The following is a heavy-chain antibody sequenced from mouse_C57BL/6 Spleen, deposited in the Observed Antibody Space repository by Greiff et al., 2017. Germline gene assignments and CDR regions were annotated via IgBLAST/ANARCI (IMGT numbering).Heavy chain of an antibody. J-gene: IGHJ4*01. CDR3: AREVRGNYGFYAMDY. D-gene: IGHD2-1*01. CDR1: GYTFTSYW. V-gene: IGHV1-61*01. Sequence: QVQLQQPGAELVRPGSSVKLSCKASGYTFTSYWMDWVKQRPGQGLEWIGNIYPSDSETHYNQKFKDKATLTVDKSSSTAYMQLSSLTSEDSAVYYCAREVRGNYGFYAMDYWGQGTSVTVSS. CDR2: IYPSDSET.